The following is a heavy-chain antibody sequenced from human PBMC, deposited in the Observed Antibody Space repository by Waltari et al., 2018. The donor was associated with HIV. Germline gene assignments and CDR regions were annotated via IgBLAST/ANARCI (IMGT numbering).Heavy chain of an antibody. Sequence: ESGEGLVQPGRSLRLSCAASGLPCADYTMHWVRQHPGKVLEWMSGLSWNSKITDYADSVKGRFTISRDNVKNLLYLQMNSLRPEDTALYYCAKGGSHLTIFEAWFDSWGQGTPVTVSS. V-gene: IGHV3-9*01. CDR2: LSWNSKIT. D-gene: IGHD3-3*01. CDR1: GLPCADYT. CDR3: AKGGSHLTIFEAWFDS. J-gene: IGHJ5*01.